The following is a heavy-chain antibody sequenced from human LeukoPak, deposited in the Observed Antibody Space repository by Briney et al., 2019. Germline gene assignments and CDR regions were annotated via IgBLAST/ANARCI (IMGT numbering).Heavy chain of an antibody. CDR1: GFTVSSNY. CDR2: RYSGGDT. Sequence: GGSLRLSCTTSGFTVSSNYMSWVRQAPGRGLEWVPVRYSGGDTYYADSVNGRFTISRDNSKNTLYLQMNSLRAEDTAVYYCARGPKRALISNWGQGTLVIVSS. CDR3: ARGPKRALISN. J-gene: IGHJ4*02. V-gene: IGHV3-66*02. D-gene: IGHD2-8*01.